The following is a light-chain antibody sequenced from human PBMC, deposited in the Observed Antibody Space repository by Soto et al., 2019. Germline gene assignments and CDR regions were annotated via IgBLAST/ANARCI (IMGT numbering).Light chain of an antibody. CDR1: GSDTRAGYD. Sequence: QAALTPPLSVSGAHGQSVIISCTGSGSDTRAGYDGSWYQQLPGTTAKLLNYGNSNRPPGVQDRFSGSKTGTSTSLAITGLQAEDEADYDSLSYDSSLSGDVFGTGTKVTVL. CDR2: GNS. V-gene: IGLV1-40*01. J-gene: IGLJ1*01. CDR3: LSYDSSLSGDV.